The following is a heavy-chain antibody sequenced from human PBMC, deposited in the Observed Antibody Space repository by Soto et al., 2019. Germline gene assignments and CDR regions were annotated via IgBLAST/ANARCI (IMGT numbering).Heavy chain of an antibody. CDR3: ARVRNYYDRRRRWYFEN. J-gene: IGHJ4*02. CDR1: RYTFTNYG. D-gene: IGHD3-22*01. Sequence: ASVKVSCKASRYTFTNYGISWVRQAPGQGLEWMGWIRTYNGDTTYAQRLQDTVTMTTDTSTSTAYMELRSLRSDDTAVYYCARVRNYYDRRRRWYFENWGQGTMVNVSA. V-gene: IGHV1-18*01. CDR2: IRTYNGDT.